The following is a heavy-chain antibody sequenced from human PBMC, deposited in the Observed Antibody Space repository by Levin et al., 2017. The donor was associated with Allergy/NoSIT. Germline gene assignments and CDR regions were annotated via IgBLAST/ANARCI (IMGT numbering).Heavy chain of an antibody. V-gene: IGHV1-46*01. J-gene: IGHJ5*02. CDR3: ARGKGVWSGSNNNWFDP. D-gene: IGHD3-3*01. Sequence: ASVKVSCKASGYTFTNYYMHWVRQAPGQGLEWMGIINPSGGSTSYAQKFQGRVTMTRDTSTSTVYMELSSLRSEDTAVYYCARGKGVWSGSNNNWFDPWGQGTLVTVSS. CDR1: GYTFTNYY. CDR2: INPSGGST.